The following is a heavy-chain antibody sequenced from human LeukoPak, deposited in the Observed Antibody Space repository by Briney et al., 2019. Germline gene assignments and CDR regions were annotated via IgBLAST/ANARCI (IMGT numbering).Heavy chain of an antibody. J-gene: IGHJ4*02. V-gene: IGHV1-18*01. Sequence: ASVKVSCKASGYTFASYGINWVRQAPGQGLEWMGWISAYNGDTNYAQNPQDRVTMTTDTSTNTAYMELRSLRSDDTAVFYCARGGYYGSGSFPDYWGQGTLVTVSS. D-gene: IGHD3-10*01. CDR2: ISAYNGDT. CDR3: ARGGYYGSGSFPDY. CDR1: GYTFASYG.